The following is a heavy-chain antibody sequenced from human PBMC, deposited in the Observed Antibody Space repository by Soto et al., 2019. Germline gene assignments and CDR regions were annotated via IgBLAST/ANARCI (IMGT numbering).Heavy chain of an antibody. CDR2: ISAYNGNT. D-gene: IGHD6-13*01. J-gene: IGHJ4*02. CDR1: GYPFTSYG. V-gene: IGHV1-18*01. Sequence: DSVKVYFKASGYPFTSYGISLVRQAPGQGLEWMGWISAYNGNTNYAQKLQGRVTMTTDTSTSTAYMELRSLRSDDTAVYYCARVNAAAGIPKNFNYYFDYWAQGTLVTVPQ. CDR3: ARVNAAAGIPKNFNYYFDY.